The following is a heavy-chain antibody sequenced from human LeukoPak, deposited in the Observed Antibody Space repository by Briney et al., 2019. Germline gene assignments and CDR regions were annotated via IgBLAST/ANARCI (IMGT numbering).Heavy chain of an antibody. CDR2: INHSGST. V-gene: IGHV4-34*01. CDR3: ARHYRTGTDTHFDY. D-gene: IGHD1-1*01. J-gene: IGHJ4*02. CDR1: GGSFSGYY. Sequence: PSETLSLTCAVYGGSFSGYYWSWIRQPPGKGLEWIGEINHSGSTNYNPSLKSRVTISVDTSKNQFSLKLSSVTAADTAVYYCARHYRTGTDTHFDYWGQGTLVTVSS.